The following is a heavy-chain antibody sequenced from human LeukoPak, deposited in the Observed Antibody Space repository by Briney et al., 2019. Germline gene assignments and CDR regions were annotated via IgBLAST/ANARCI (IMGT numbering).Heavy chain of an antibody. CDR1: GFTFSSYG. Sequence: GRSLRLSCAASGFTFSSYGMHWVRQAPGKGLEWVAVISYDGSNKYYADSVKGRFTISRDNSKNTLYLQMNSLRAEDTAVYYCAKETRSLRFLEWLLFNWGQGTLVTVSS. J-gene: IGHJ4*02. CDR3: AKETRSLRFLEWLLFN. CDR2: ISYDGSNK. D-gene: IGHD3-3*01. V-gene: IGHV3-30*18.